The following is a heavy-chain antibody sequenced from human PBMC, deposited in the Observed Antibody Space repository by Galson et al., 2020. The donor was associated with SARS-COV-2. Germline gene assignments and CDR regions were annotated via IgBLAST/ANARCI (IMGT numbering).Heavy chain of an antibody. J-gene: IGHJ6*02. CDR1: GYTLTELS. V-gene: IGHV1-24*01. CDR3: ATGRAVAGRRHSYYYYDGMDV. Sequence: ASVKVSCKVSGYTLTELSMHWVRQAPGKGLEWMGGFDPEDGETIYAQKFQGRVTMTEDTSTDTAYMELSSLRSEDTAVYYCATGRAVAGRRHSYYYYDGMDVWGQGTTVTVSS. D-gene: IGHD6-19*01. CDR2: FDPEDGET.